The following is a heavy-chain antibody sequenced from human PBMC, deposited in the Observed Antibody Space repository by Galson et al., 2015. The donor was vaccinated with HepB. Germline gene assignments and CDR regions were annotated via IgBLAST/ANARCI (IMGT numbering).Heavy chain of an antibody. CDR3: TSRRGYSGYGVHSLIDY. CDR1: GFTFSGSA. CDR2: IRSKANSYAT. Sequence: SLRLSCAASGFTFSGSAMHWVRQASGKGLEWVGRIRSKANSYATAYAASVKGRFTISRDDSKNTAYLQMNSLKTEDTAVYYCTSRRGYSGYGVHSLIDYWGQGTLVTVSS. D-gene: IGHD5-12*01. V-gene: IGHV3-73*01. J-gene: IGHJ4*02.